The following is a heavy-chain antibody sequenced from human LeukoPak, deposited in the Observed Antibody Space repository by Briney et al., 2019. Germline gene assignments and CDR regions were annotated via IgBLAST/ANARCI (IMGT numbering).Heavy chain of an antibody. J-gene: IGHJ6*02. D-gene: IGHD1-26*01. V-gene: IGHV4-59*01. CDR1: GGSISSYY. CDR2: IYYSGST. CDR3: AKDLTRPSGRPMVGMDV. Sequence: PSETLSLTCTVSGGSISSYYWSWIRQPPGKGLEWIGYIYYSGSTNYNPSLKSRVTISVDTSKNQFSLKLSSVTAADTAVYYCAKDLTRPSGRPMVGMDVWGQGTTVTVSS.